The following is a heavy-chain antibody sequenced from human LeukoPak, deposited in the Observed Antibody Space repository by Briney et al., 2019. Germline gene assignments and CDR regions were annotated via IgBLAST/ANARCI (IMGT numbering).Heavy chain of an antibody. J-gene: IGHJ4*02. V-gene: IGHV1-46*01. Sequence: ASVKVSCKASGYTLTSYYMHWVRQAPGQGLEWMGIINPSGGSTSYAQKFQGRVTMTRDTSTSTVYMELSSLRSEDTAVHYCARVGSGDSSAYWVGSFDYWGQGTLVTVSS. CDR3: ARVGSGDSSAYWVGSFDY. CDR1: GYTLTSYY. CDR2: INPSGGST. D-gene: IGHD3-22*01.